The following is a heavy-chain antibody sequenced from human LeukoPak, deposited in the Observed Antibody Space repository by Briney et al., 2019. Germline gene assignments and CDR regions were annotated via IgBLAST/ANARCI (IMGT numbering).Heavy chain of an antibody. J-gene: IGHJ6*02. D-gene: IGHD6-13*01. V-gene: IGHV4-39*01. CDR2: IYYSGST. CDR1: GVSISSSSYY. CDR3: AGLIAAAGDYYYYYGMDV. Sequence: PSETLSLTCTVSGVSISSSSYYWGWIRQPPGKGREWIGSIYYSGSTYYNPSLKSRVTISVDTSKNQFSLKLSSVTAADTAVYYCAGLIAAAGDYYYYYGMDVWGQGTTVTVSS.